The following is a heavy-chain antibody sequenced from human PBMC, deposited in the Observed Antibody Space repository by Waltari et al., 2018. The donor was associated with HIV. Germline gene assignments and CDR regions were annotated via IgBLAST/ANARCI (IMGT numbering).Heavy chain of an antibody. D-gene: IGHD3-9*01. CDR2: ISYDGSSQ. CDR1: GFTFSSYA. CDR3: ATWGGLRFFDWLPNFYYNSGMDV. Sequence: QVQLVEAGGGVVQPGKSLTLSCAASGFTFSSYAMHWVRQGPGTGLEWVASISYDGSSQHYIDSGKGRFTISRDNPKNTLYLQMNSLKPEDSAVYYCATWGGLRFFDWLPNFYYNSGMDVWGQGTTVTVSS. J-gene: IGHJ6*01. V-gene: IGHV3-30-3*01.